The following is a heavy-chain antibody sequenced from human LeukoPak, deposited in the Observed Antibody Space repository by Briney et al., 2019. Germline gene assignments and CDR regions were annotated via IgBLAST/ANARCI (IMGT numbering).Heavy chain of an antibody. CDR2: IYPVDSDT. CDR1: GYSFTGHW. CDR3: ARLDTLFDY. Sequence: GESLKISCKASGYSFTGHWIGWVRQMPGEGLEWMAIIYPVDSDTRYSPSFQGQVTISADKSINTAYLQWSSLKASDTAMYYCARLDTLFDYWGQGTLVTVSS. J-gene: IGHJ4*02. V-gene: IGHV5-51*01. D-gene: IGHD5-18*01.